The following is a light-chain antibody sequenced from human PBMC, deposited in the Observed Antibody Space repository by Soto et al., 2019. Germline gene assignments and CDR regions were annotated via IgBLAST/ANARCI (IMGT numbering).Light chain of an antibody. CDR1: QSVSSK. CDR3: QQYNDWPLT. J-gene: IGKJ4*01. CDR2: GAS. V-gene: IGKV3-15*01. Sequence: EIVMTQSPATLSVSPGERATLSCRASQSVSSKLAWYQQKPGQAPRLLIHGASTRATSIPARFSGSRSAAEFTLTISSLQSEDFAVYDCQQYNDWPLTVGGGTKVEL.